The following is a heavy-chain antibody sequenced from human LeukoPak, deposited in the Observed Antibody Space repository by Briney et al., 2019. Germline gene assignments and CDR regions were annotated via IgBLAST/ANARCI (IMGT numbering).Heavy chain of an antibody. CDR2: IYSGGST. J-gene: IGHJ6*04. D-gene: IGHD3-10*02. CDR1: GFTVSSNY. CDR3: AELGITMIGGV. V-gene: IGHV3-53*01. Sequence: GGSLRLSCAASGFTVSSNYMSWVRQAPGKGLEWVSIIYSGGSTFYADSVKGRFTISRHNAKNSLYLQMNSLRAEDTAVYYCAELGITMIGGVWGKGTTVTISS.